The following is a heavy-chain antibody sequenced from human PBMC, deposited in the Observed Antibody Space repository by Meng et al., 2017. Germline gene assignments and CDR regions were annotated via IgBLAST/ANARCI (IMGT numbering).Heavy chain of an antibody. J-gene: IGHJ4*02. CDR2: ISSSSSYI. V-gene: IGHV3-21*01. Sequence: GESLMISCASSGFTFSSYSMNWVRQAPGKGLEWVSSISSSSSYIYYADSVKGRFTISRDNAKNSLYLQMNSLRAEDTAVYYCARAPSITTTTNYWGQGTLVTVSS. D-gene: IGHD3-22*01. CDR1: GFTFSSYS. CDR3: ARAPSITTTTNY.